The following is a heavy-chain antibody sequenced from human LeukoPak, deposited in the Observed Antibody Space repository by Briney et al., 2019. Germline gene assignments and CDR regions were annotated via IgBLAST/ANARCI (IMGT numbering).Heavy chain of an antibody. D-gene: IGHD3-10*01. CDR2: IYNSGRTNFWYQSGVT. V-gene: IGHV4-34*01. CDR1: GGSFSGHY. Sequence: SETLSLTCAVYGGSFSGHYWSWVRQPPGQGLEWIGGIYNSGRTNFWYQSGVTNYNTSLTSRVTISVDTSKNQFSLKLSSVTAADTAVYYCARAGDGSGALQRSFIDFWDQGILVTVSS. CDR3: ARAGDGSGALQRSFIDF. J-gene: IGHJ4*02.